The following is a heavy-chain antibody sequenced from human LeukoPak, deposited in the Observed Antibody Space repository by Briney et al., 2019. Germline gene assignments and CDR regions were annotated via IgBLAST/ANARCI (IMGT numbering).Heavy chain of an antibody. V-gene: IGHV1-2*02. J-gene: IGHJ5*02. CDR3: AREYCSSTSCYVRSENWFDP. D-gene: IGHD2-2*01. Sequence: GASVKVSCKATGYTFTSYAIHWVRQAPGQGLEWMGWINPNSGGTNYAQKFQGRVTMTRDTSISTAYMELSRLRSDDTAVYYCAREYCSSTSCYVRSENWFDPWGQGTLVTVSS. CDR2: INPNSGGT. CDR1: GYTFTSYA.